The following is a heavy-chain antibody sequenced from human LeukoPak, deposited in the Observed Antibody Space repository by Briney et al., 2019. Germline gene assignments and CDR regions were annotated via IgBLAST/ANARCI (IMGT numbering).Heavy chain of an antibody. CDR2: INHSGST. D-gene: IGHD6-19*01. J-gene: IGHJ4*02. CDR3: ARGTLSSVFDY. Sequence: SETLSLTCAVYGGSFSGYYWSWIRQPPGKGLEWIGEINHSGSTNYNPSLKSRVTISVDTSKNQFSLKLSSVTAADTAVYYCARGTLSSVFDYWGQGTLSPSPQ. CDR1: GGSFSGYY. V-gene: IGHV4-34*01.